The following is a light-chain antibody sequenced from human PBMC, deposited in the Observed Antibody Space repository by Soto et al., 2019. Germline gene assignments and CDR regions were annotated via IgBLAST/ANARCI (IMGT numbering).Light chain of an antibody. CDR1: QTVSRS. Sequence: EVVLTQSPATLSVSPGERATLSCRASQTVSRSLAWYQQKPGQAPRLLIYGASTRAAGVPGRFSGSGSGTDFTLNISSLQSEDFAVYYCQQYIDWPPYTFGQGTKLQIK. CDR3: QQYIDWPPYT. CDR2: GAS. V-gene: IGKV3-15*01. J-gene: IGKJ2*01.